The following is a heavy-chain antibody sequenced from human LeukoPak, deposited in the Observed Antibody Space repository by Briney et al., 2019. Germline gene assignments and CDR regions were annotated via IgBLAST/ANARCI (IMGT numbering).Heavy chain of an antibody. CDR3: AKVGDYIGDYYYYMDV. D-gene: IGHD4-17*01. Sequence: PGGSLRLSCAASGFTFSDYYMSWIRQAPGKGLEWVSYISSSGSTTYYADSVKGRFTISRDNSKNTLYLQMNSLRAEDTAVYYCAKVGDYIGDYYYYMDVWGKGTTVTVSS. V-gene: IGHV3-11*01. CDR1: GFTFSDYY. J-gene: IGHJ6*03. CDR2: ISSSGSTT.